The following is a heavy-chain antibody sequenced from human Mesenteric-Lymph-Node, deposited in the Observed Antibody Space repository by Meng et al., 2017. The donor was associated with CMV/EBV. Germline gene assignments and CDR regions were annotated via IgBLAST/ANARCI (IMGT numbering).Heavy chain of an antibody. Sequence: ASVKVSCKASGYTFTDYFMHWVRQAPGQGLEWMGWINPNSGGTNYAQKFQGRVTMTRDTSINTAFMEVAGLRSDDTVVYYCARAEGSDWFDYSYYGLDVWGQGTTVTVSS. CDR3: ARAEGSDWFDYSYYGLDV. CDR2: INPNSGGT. V-gene: IGHV1-2*02. D-gene: IGHD3-9*01. J-gene: IGHJ6*02. CDR1: GYTFTDYF.